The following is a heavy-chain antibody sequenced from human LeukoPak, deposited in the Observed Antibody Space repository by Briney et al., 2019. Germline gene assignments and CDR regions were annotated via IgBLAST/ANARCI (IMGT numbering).Heavy chain of an antibody. CDR3: ARDSRGNYGAFDI. V-gene: IGHV4-34*01. CDR2: IYHSGST. CDR1: GGSFSGYY. Sequence: PSETLSLTCAVYGGSFSGYYWSWIRQPPGKGLEWIGYIYHSGSTYYNPSLKSRVTISVDRSKNQFSLKLSSVTAADTAVYYCARDSRGNYGAFDIWGQGTMVTVSS. J-gene: IGHJ3*02. D-gene: IGHD4-23*01.